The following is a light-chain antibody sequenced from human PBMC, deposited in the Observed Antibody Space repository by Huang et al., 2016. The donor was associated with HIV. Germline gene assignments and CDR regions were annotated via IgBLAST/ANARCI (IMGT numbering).Light chain of an antibody. Sequence: EMVMTQSPATLSVSPGERATLSCRASQSVGSNLAWYQQKPGQAPRLLIYGASTRATNISARFSGSGSGTEFTVTISGLQSEDFAVYYCQQHNSWLRTFGQGTKVEIK. J-gene: IGKJ1*01. CDR3: QQHNSWLRT. V-gene: IGKV3-15*01. CDR1: QSVGSN. CDR2: GAS.